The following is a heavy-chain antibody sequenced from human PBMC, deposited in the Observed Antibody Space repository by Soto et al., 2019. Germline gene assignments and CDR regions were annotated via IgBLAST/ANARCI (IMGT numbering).Heavy chain of an antibody. J-gene: IGHJ4*02. Sequence: GGSLRLSCAASGFTFSSYSMNWVRQAPGKGLEWVSSISSSSSNIYYADSVKGRFTISRDNSKNTLYLQMNSLRAEDTAVYYCARESAQVDYFDYWGQGTLVTVSS. CDR2: ISSSSSNI. D-gene: IGHD2-15*01. V-gene: IGHV3-21*04. CDR3: ARESAQVDYFDY. CDR1: GFTFSSYS.